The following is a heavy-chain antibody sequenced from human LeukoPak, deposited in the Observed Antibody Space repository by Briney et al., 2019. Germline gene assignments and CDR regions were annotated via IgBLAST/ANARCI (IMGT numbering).Heavy chain of an antibody. CDR1: GFTFDDYA. D-gene: IGHD3-16*01. CDR2: ISWNSGSI. Sequence: GGSLRLSCAASGFTFDDYAMHWVRQAPGKGLEWVSGISWNSGSIGYADSVKGRFTISRDNAKNSLYLQMNSLRAEDTALYYCEKDMGYVSPGRGRDVWGQGTPVTVPS. V-gene: IGHV3-9*01. CDR3: EKDMGYVSPGRGRDV. J-gene: IGHJ6*02.